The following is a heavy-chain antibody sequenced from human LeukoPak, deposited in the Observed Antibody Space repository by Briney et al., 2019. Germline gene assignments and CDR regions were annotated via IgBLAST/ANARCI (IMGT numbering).Heavy chain of an antibody. J-gene: IGHJ3*02. CDR3: ARDPPQTTVVTGDAFDI. D-gene: IGHD4-23*01. CDR2: IYTSGST. CDR1: GGSISSGSYY. V-gene: IGHV4-61*02. Sequence: SETLSLTCTVSGGSISSGSYYWSWIRQPAGKGLEGIGRIYTSGSTNYNPSLKSRVTISVDTSKNPFSLKLSSVTAADTAVYYCARDPPQTTVVTGDAFDIWGQGTMVTVSS.